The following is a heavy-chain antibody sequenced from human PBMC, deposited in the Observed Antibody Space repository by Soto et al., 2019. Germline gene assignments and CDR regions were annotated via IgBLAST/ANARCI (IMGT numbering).Heavy chain of an antibody. CDR2: ISPNSGNI. CDR3: VKDRDSNTWPSRDV. Sequence: ASVKVSFKTSGYTFTRNGISWLRQAPGQGLEWMGWISPNSGNIKYAQKLQGRVIMTTDTSTSTAYMELRSLRSDDTAVYYCVKDRDSNTWPSRDVWGPGTTVTVSS. D-gene: IGHD3-22*01. CDR1: GYTFTRNG. J-gene: IGHJ6*02. V-gene: IGHV1-18*01.